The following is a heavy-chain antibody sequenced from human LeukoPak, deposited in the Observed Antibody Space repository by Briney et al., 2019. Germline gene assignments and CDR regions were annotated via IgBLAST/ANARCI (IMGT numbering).Heavy chain of an antibody. D-gene: IGHD3-16*02. Sequence: GGSLRISCAASGFTFSVYSMNWVRQAPGKGLEWVSSISSSSSEIYYADSVKGRFTISRDNAKNSLFLQMNSLRAEDTAVYYCARDWDMITFGGVIVIWGQGTLVTVSS. V-gene: IGHV3-21*01. J-gene: IGHJ4*02. CDR2: ISSSSSEI. CDR1: GFTFSVYS. CDR3: ARDWDMITFGGVIVI.